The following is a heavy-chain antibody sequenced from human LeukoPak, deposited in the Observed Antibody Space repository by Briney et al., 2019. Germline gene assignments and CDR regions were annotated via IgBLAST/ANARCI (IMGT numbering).Heavy chain of an antibody. D-gene: IGHD5-24*01. CDR2: INHSGST. Sequence: SETLSLTCAVYGGSFSDYYWTWIRQPPGKGLEWIGEINHSGSTNYNPSLKSRVTISVDTSKNQYSLRLSSVTAADTPVYYCARESPPMDWGQGTLVTVSS. CDR3: ARESPPMD. CDR1: GGSFSDYY. V-gene: IGHV4-34*01. J-gene: IGHJ4*02.